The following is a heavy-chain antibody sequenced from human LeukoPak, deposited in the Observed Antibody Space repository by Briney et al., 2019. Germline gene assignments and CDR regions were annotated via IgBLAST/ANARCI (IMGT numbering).Heavy chain of an antibody. Sequence: PGGSLRLSCAASGFTFSDYYMSWIRQAPGKGLEWVGRIKSKTDGGTTDYAAPVKGRFTISRDDSKNTLYLQMNSLKTEDTAVYYCTTDQVEYSYGYRFCYFDYWGQGTLVTVSS. V-gene: IGHV3-15*01. D-gene: IGHD5-18*01. J-gene: IGHJ4*02. CDR1: GFTFSDYY. CDR3: TTDQVEYSYGYRFCYFDY. CDR2: IKSKTDGGTT.